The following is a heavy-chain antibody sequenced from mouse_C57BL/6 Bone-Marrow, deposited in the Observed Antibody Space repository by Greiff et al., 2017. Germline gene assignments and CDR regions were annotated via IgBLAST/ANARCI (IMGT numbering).Heavy chain of an antibody. CDR2: IYPRDGST. V-gene: IGHV1-85*01. D-gene: IGHD1-1*01. CDR1: GYTFKSYD. J-gene: IGHJ1*03. Sequence: QVQLKESGPELVKPGASVKLSCKASGYTFKSYDINWVQQRPGKGLEWIGWIYPRDGSTKYTEKFKGKATLTGDTSSSTAYMELHSLTSEVSAVYFCARDYGRSYWYVDVWGTGTTVTVSS. CDR3: ARDYGRSYWYVDV.